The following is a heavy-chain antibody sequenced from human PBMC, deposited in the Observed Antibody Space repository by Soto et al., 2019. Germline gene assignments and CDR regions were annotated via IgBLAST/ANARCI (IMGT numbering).Heavy chain of an antibody. CDR1: GGSISSYY. Sequence: ETLSLTCTVSGGSISSYYRSWIRQPPGKGLEWIGYIYYSGSTNYNPSLKSRVTISVDTSKNQFSLKLSSVTAADTAVYYCARAYDFWSGYSPYNWFDPWGQGTLVTVSS. CDR2: IYYSGST. D-gene: IGHD3-3*01. V-gene: IGHV4-59*01. CDR3: ARAYDFWSGYSPYNWFDP. J-gene: IGHJ5*02.